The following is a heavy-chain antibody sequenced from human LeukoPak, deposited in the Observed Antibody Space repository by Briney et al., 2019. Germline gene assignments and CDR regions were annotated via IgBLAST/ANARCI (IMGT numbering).Heavy chain of an antibody. J-gene: IGHJ5*02. Sequence: GRSLRLSCAASGFTFSSYGMHWVRQAPGKGLEWVAVISYDGSNKYYADSVKGRFTISRDNAKNSVYLQMNSLRAEDTAVYYCARDWSLNWFDPWGQGTLVTVSS. CDR3: ARDWSLNWFDP. CDR1: GFTFSSYG. D-gene: IGHD1-26*01. CDR2: ISYDGSNK. V-gene: IGHV3-30*03.